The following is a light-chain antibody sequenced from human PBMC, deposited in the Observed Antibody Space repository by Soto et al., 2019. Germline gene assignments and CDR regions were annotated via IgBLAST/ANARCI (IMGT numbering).Light chain of an antibody. V-gene: IGLV2-14*01. CDR2: DVS. CDR3: SSYTSNSNLV. Sequence: QSAPTQPPSASGSQVQSVTISCPGTSSDVGGYNYVSWYQQHPGKAPKLMIYDVSKRPSGVSNRFSGSKSGNTASLTISGLQAEDEADYYCSSYTSNSNLVFGTGTKVTVL. CDR1: SSDVGGYNY. J-gene: IGLJ1*01.